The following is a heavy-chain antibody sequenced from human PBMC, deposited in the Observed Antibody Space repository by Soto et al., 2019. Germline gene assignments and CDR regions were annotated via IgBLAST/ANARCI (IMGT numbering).Heavy chain of an antibody. Sequence: QVQLVQSGAEEKKPGASVKVSCKASGYTFTSYAMHWVRQAPGQRLEWMGWINAGNGNTKYSQKFQGRVTITRDTPASTPYMELSSLGSKDTAGYYGARSIVVVPALDYWGQGTRATVPS. V-gene: IGHV1-3*05. CDR3: ARSIVVVPALDY. J-gene: IGHJ4*02. D-gene: IGHD2-21*02. CDR1: GYTFTSYA. CDR2: INAGNGNT.